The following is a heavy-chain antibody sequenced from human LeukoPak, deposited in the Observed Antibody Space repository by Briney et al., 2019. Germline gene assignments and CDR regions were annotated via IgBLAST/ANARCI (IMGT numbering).Heavy chain of an antibody. CDR2: INPNSGGT. V-gene: IGHV1-2*02. CDR3: ATSPDSSGYYMDV. J-gene: IGHJ6*03. CDR1: GYTFTGYY. D-gene: IGHD3-22*01. Sequence: GASVKVSCKASGYTFTGYYMHWVRQAPGQGLEWMGWINPNSGGTNYAQKFQGRVTMTRDTSISTAYMELSRLRSDDTAVYYCATSPDSSGYYMDVWGKGTTVTVSS.